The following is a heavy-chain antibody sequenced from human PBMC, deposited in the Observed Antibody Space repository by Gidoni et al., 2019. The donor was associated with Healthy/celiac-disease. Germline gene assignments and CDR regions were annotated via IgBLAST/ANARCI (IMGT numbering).Heavy chain of an antibody. CDR3: AKGERCSSTSCYAYYYGMDV. J-gene: IGHJ6*02. D-gene: IGHD2-2*01. Sequence: EVQLLESGGGLVQPGGSLRLSCAASGFTFSSYAMSWVRQAPGKGLEWVSAISGSGGSTYYADSVKGRFTISRDNSKNTLYLQMNSLRAEDTAVYYCAKGERCSSTSCYAYYYGMDVWGQGTTVTVSS. V-gene: IGHV3-23*01. CDR2: ISGSGGST. CDR1: GFTFSSYA.